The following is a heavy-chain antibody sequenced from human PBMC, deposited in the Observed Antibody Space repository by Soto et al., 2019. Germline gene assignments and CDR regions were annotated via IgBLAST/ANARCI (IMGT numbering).Heavy chain of an antibody. D-gene: IGHD2-21*01. V-gene: IGHV3-33*01. CDR3: ARDKDGGNFGMDV. CDR2: IWYDGSNK. CDR1: GFTFSSYG. Sequence: QVQLVESGGGVVQPGRSLRLSCAASGFTFSSYGMHWVRQAPGKGLEWVAVIWYDGSNKYYADSVKGRFTISRDNSKYTLYLQMNSLRAEDTAVYYCARDKDGGNFGMDVWGQGTTVTVSS. J-gene: IGHJ6*02.